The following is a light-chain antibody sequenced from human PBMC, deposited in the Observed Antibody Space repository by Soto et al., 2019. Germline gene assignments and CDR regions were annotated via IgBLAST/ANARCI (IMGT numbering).Light chain of an antibody. CDR3: XQYNXWPPIT. CDR1: QSVSGN. Sequence: EIVMTQSPATLSVSPGERATLSCRASQSVSGNLAWYQQKPGQAPRLLIYAASTRATGIPARFSGSGSGTEFTLTISSLQSXDFXVYYXXQYNXWPPITFGPGTKVDIK. CDR2: AAS. V-gene: IGKV3-15*01. J-gene: IGKJ3*01.